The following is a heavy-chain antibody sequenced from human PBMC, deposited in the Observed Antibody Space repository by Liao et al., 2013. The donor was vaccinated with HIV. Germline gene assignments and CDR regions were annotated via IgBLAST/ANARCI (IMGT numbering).Heavy chain of an antibody. D-gene: IGHD3-22*01. CDR2: IYYSGST. Sequence: QLQLQESGPGLVKPSETLSLTCTVSGGSISSSSYYWGWIRQPPGKGLEWIGTIYYSGSTYYNPSLKSRVTISIDTSKNQFSLKLSSVTAADTAVYYCARKGHYYDSSGYLLRAFDIWGQGTTVTVSS. V-gene: IGHV4-39*07. J-gene: IGHJ3*02. CDR3: ARKGHYYDSSGYLLRAFDI. CDR1: GGSISSSSYY.